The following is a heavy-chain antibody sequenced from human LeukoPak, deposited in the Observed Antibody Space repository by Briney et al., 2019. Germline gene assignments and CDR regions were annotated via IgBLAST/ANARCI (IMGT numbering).Heavy chain of an antibody. CDR3: ARVITMIVAGSDTFDI. Sequence: LETLSLTCTVSGGSISSSSFYWGWIRQPPGKGLEWIGSIYYSGSTSYNPSLKSRVIISVDTSKNQFSLKLRSVTAADTAVYYCARVITMIVAGSDTFDIWGQGTMVAVSS. CDR2: IYYSGST. D-gene: IGHD3-22*01. CDR1: GGSISSSSFY. V-gene: IGHV4-39*07. J-gene: IGHJ3*02.